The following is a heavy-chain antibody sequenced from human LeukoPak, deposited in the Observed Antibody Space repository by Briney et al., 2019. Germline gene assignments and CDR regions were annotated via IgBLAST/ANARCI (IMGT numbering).Heavy chain of an antibody. Sequence: ASVKVSCKASGYTFTGYYMHWVRQAPGQGLEWMGWINPNSGGTNYAQKFQGRVTMTRDTSISTAYMELSRLRSDDTAVYYCARELSLLWFGELKANNWFDPWGQGTLVTVSS. V-gene: IGHV1-2*02. D-gene: IGHD3-10*01. J-gene: IGHJ5*02. CDR1: GYTFTGYY. CDR3: ARELSLLWFGELKANNWFDP. CDR2: INPNSGGT.